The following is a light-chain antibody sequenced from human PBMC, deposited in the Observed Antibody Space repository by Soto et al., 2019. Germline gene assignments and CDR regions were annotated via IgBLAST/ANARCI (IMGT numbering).Light chain of an antibody. Sequence: QSALTQPASVSGSPGQSITISCTGTSSDVGGNYVSWYVSWYRQHPGKVPKLIIYDDDDRPSGVSNRFSGSKSGSTASLTISGLQAEDEADYYCSSYANSRTVIFGGGTKLTVL. J-gene: IGLJ2*01. CDR1: SSDVGGNYVSWY. CDR2: DDD. V-gene: IGLV2-14*03. CDR3: SSYANSRTVI.